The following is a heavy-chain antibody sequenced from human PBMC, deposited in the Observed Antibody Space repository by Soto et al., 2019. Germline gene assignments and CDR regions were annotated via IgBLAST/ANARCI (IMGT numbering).Heavy chain of an antibody. CDR3: ARDLWARTVTTWQGMDV. CDR2: VNPITGGT. V-gene: IGHV1-2*04. Sequence: GASVKVSCKASGYTFTDYYMHWVRQAPGQGLEYMGWVNPITGGTVYAEKFKGWVTMTRDTSISTAYMELSRLRSDDTAVYYCARDLWARTVTTWQGMDVWGQGTTVTVS. D-gene: IGHD4-4*01. CDR1: GYTFTDYY. J-gene: IGHJ6*02.